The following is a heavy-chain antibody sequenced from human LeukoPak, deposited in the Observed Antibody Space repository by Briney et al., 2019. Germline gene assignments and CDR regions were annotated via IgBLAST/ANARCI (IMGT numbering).Heavy chain of an antibody. CDR2: INHSGST. D-gene: IGHD6-13*01. CDR1: GGSFSGYY. Sequence: SETLSLTCAVYGGSFSGYYWSWIRQPPGKGLEWVGEINHSGSTNYNPSLKSRVTISVDTSKNQFSLNLSSVTAADTAVYYCARGLSSWTVDYWGQGTLVTVSS. CDR3: ARGLSSWTVDY. J-gene: IGHJ4*02. V-gene: IGHV4-34*01.